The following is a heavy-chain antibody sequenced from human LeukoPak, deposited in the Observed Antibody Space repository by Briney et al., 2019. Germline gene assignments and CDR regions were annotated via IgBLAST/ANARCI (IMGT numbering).Heavy chain of an antibody. J-gene: IGHJ3*02. Sequence: ASVKVSCKASGYTFSNHGISWVRQAPGQGLEWMGWISGYNGNTKYAQKFQGRVTMTTDTSTSTVYMELRSLRSDDTAVYYCARVGRSGSPGAFDIWGQGTMVIVSA. V-gene: IGHV1-18*01. D-gene: IGHD1-26*01. CDR3: ARVGRSGSPGAFDI. CDR2: ISGYNGNT. CDR1: GYTFSNHG.